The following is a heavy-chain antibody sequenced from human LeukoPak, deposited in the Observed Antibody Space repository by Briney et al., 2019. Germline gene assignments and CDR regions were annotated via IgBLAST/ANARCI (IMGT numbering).Heavy chain of an antibody. CDR2: INPNSGGT. V-gene: IGHV1-2*02. CDR1: GGTFSSYA. Sequence: ASVKVSCKASGGTFSSYAISWVRQAPGQGLEWMGWINPNSGGTNYAQKFQGRVTMTRDTSISTAYMELSRLRSDDTAVYYCARAEGATAWFDPWGQGTLVTVSS. J-gene: IGHJ5*02. D-gene: IGHD1-26*01. CDR3: ARAEGATAWFDP.